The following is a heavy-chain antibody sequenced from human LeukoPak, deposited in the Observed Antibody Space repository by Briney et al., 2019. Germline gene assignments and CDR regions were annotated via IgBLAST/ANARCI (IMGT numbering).Heavy chain of an antibody. CDR1: GGSISSSSYY. CDR3: ARGEARDYGDTWSDY. CDR2: IYYSGST. Sequence: SETLSLTCTVSGGSISSSSYYWGWIRQPPGKGLEWIGSIYYSGSTYYNPSLKSRVTISVDTSKNQFSLKLSSVTAADTAVYYCARGEARDYGDTWSDYWGQGTLVTVSS. V-gene: IGHV4-39*01. J-gene: IGHJ4*02. D-gene: IGHD4-17*01.